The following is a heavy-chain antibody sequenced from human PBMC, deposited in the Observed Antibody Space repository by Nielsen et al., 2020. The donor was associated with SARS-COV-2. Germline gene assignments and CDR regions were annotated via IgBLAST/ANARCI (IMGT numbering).Heavy chain of an antibody. CDR3: ARESSGYDHYNYGMDV. D-gene: IGHD5-12*01. CDR2: IYFSGRT. V-gene: IGHV4-31*03. Sequence: SETLSLTCTVSGGSISSGGYYWSWIRHHPGKGLEWIGYIYFSGRTCYNPSLKSRVTISVDTSKQFSLSLRSVTAADTAVYYCARESSGYDHYNYGMDVWGQGTTVTVSS. J-gene: IGHJ6*02. CDR1: GGSISSGGYY.